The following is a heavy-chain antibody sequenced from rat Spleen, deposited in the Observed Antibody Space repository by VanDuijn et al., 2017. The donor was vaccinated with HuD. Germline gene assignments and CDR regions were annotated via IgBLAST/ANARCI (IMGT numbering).Heavy chain of an antibody. J-gene: IGHJ2*01. D-gene: IGHD4-6*01. Sequence: QVQLKESGPGLVQPSQTLSLTCTVSGFSLTSYNVHWVRQPPGKGLEWMGIIWTGGSTDYNSALKSRLSISRDASKSQLFLKMNSPQTEDTATYYCVREYFGPFDYWGQGVMVTVSA. V-gene: IGHV2-30*01. CDR2: IWTGGST. CDR1: GFSLTSYN. CDR3: VREYFGPFDY.